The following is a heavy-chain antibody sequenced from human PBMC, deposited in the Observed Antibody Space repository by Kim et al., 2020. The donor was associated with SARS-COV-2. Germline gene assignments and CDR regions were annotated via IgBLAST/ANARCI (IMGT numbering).Heavy chain of an antibody. J-gene: IGHJ6*02. Sequence: GGSLRLSCAASGFTFSGSAMHWVRQASGKGLEWVGRIRSKANSYATAYAASVKGRFTISRDDSKNTAYLQMNSLKTEDTAVYYCTRQGYCSGGSRYYYYGMDVWGQGTTVTVSS. CDR3: TRQGYCSGGSRYYYYGMDV. V-gene: IGHV3-73*01. CDR2: IRSKANSYAT. CDR1: GFTFSGSA. D-gene: IGHD2-15*01.